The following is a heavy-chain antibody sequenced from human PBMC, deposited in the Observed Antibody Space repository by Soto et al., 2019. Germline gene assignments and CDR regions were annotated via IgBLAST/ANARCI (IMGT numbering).Heavy chain of an antibody. CDR3: AKGGSPPIYYRYFHL. V-gene: IGHV1-69*01. D-gene: IGHD3-16*01. Sequence: QVQLVQSGAEVKKPGSSVKVSCKASGGTFSSYAISWVRQAPGQGLEWMGGIIPIFGTANYAQKFQGRVTITADESTSPAYMEARRLRSEDPAVYFCAKGGSPPIYYRYFHLWGRGTLVTVSS. CDR2: IIPIFGTA. CDR1: GGTFSSYA. J-gene: IGHJ2*01.